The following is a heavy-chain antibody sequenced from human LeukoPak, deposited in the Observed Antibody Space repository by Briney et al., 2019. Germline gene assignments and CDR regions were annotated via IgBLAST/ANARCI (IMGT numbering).Heavy chain of an antibody. CDR2: ISGSGSAI. CDR1: GFTFSSYS. Sequence: GGSLRLSCAASGFTFSSYSMNWVRQAPGKGLDWVSYISGSGSAIYYADSVKGRFTISRDNAKNSLYLQMNSLRAEDTAVYYCARGGSGNWNAPFDYWGQGTLVTVSA. J-gene: IGHJ4*02. D-gene: IGHD1-1*01. CDR3: ARGGSGNWNAPFDY. V-gene: IGHV3-48*04.